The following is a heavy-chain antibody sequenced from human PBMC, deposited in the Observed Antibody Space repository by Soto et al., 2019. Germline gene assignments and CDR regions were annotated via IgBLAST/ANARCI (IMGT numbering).Heavy chain of an antibody. CDR3: ARTLDYGHMDV. Sequence: SETLSLTCTLYGDSIRNHYWSWIRQPPGKGPEWIAYIYNTARTNYNPSLKSRLTISVDTSKNQFSLKLTSVTAADTAVYYCARTLDYGHMDVWGKGTTVTVSS. D-gene: IGHD3-16*01. CDR1: GDSIRNHY. J-gene: IGHJ6*03. V-gene: IGHV4-59*11. CDR2: IYNTART.